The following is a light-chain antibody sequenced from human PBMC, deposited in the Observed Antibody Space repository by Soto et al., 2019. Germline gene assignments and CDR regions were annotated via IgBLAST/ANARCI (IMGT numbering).Light chain of an antibody. CDR3: CSYGGSYTWV. CDR1: SGDVGGYNF. CDR2: DVS. Sequence: QSVLTQPRSVSGSPGQSVTISCTGTSGDVGGYNFVSWYQQHPGKVPTLVIFDVSHRPSGVPDRFSGSKSGNTASLTISVLQAEDEADYYCCSYGGSYTWVFGGGTKVTVL. V-gene: IGLV2-11*01. J-gene: IGLJ2*01.